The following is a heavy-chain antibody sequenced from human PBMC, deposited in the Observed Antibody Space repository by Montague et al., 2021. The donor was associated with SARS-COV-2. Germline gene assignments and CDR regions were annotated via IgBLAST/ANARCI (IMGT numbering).Heavy chain of an antibody. D-gene: IGHD6-19*01. CDR2: ISISGST. J-gene: IGHJ4*02. Sequence: TLSLTCTVSGGSISSGSYYWSWIRQPAGKGLEWIGRISISGSTSYNPSLKSRDTISVDTSKNQFSLKLSSVTAADTAVYYCARDIAVAGLFDYWGQGTLVPVSS. CDR1: GGSISSGSYY. CDR3: ARDIAVAGLFDY. V-gene: IGHV4-61*02.